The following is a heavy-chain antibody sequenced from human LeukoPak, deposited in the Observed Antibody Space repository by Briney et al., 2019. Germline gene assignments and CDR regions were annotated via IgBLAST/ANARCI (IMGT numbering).Heavy chain of an antibody. CDR3: AREVAGTPWIDY. J-gene: IGHJ4*02. Sequence: GGSLRLSCAASGFTFSRYWMSWVRQAPGKGLEWVANIKQDGSEKYYVDSVKGRFTISRDNAKNSVYLQMNSLRAEDTAVYYCAREVAGTPWIDYWGQGTLVTVSS. CDR1: GFTFSRYW. V-gene: IGHV3-7*01. CDR2: IKQDGSEK. D-gene: IGHD6-19*01.